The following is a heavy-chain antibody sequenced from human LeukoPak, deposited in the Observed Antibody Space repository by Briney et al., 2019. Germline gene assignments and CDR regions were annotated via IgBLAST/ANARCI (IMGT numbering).Heavy chain of an antibody. CDR3: ARPRDGSGRNYFDY. V-gene: IGHV4-38-2*02. J-gene: IGHJ4*02. CDR1: GYSISSGYY. D-gene: IGHD3-10*01. Sequence: SETLSLTCSVSGYSISSGYYWGWIRQPPGKGLEWIGSIHHSGSTYYNPSLKSRVTISVDTSKNQFSLKLSSVTAADTAVYYCARPRDGSGRNYFDYWGQGTLVTVSS. CDR2: IHHSGST.